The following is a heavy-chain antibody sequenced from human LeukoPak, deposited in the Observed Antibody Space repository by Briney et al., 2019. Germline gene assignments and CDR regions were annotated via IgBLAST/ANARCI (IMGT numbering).Heavy chain of an antibody. CDR2: MNPNTGNT. Sequence: ASVKVSCKASGYTFTSSDINWVRQATGQGLEWMGWMNPNTGNTEYAQKFQGRVTMTSNTSISTAYMELSSLRSKDTAVYYCARAPPDCSGGSCYWYFDLWGRGTLVTVSS. J-gene: IGHJ2*01. V-gene: IGHV1-8*01. CDR1: GYTFTSSD. CDR3: ARAPPDCSGGSCYWYFDL. D-gene: IGHD2-15*01.